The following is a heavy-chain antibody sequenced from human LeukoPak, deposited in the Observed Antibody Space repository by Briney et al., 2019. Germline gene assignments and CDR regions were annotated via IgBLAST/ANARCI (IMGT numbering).Heavy chain of an antibody. D-gene: IGHD4-11*01. CDR2: MSSDSTRS. CDR1: GFTFSGYW. Sequence: GGSLRLSCEVSGFTFSGYWMHWVRHAPGKGLVWVSRMSSDSTRSSHADSVKGRFTISRDNAKKMVYLQMNSLRVEDSAVYYCAAGPSSNGHQLPYWGQGTLVTVSS. J-gene: IGHJ4*02. V-gene: IGHV3-74*01. CDR3: AAGPSSNGHQLPY.